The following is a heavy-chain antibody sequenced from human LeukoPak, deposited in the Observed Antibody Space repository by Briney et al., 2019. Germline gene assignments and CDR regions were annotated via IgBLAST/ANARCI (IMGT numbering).Heavy chain of an antibody. J-gene: IGHJ6*03. V-gene: IGHV1-8*03. Sequence: ASVKVSCKASGYTFTSYDINWVRQATGQGLEWMGWMNPNSGNTGYAQKFQGRVTITRNTSISTAYMELSSLRSEDTAVYYCARSRDSYNPDGYYYYMDVWGKGTTVTVSS. CDR2: MNPNSGNT. CDR3: ARSRDSYNPDGYYYYMDV. D-gene: IGHD5-24*01. CDR1: GYTFTSYD.